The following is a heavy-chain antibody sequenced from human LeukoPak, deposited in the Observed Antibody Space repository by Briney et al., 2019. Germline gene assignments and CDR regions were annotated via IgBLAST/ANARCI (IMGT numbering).Heavy chain of an antibody. CDR3: ARVGRSTWYYFDY. V-gene: IGHV3-23*01. CDR2: ISESGGSL. D-gene: IGHD6-13*01. CDR1: GYTFSTYG. Sequence: PEGSLRLSCAASGYTFSTYGMSWVRQAPGKGLEWVSGISESGGSLYYAASVQGRFTISRDNSKNMLYIQMNSLRADDTAVYYCARVGRSTWYYFDYSGPRTLVAISS. J-gene: IGHJ4*02.